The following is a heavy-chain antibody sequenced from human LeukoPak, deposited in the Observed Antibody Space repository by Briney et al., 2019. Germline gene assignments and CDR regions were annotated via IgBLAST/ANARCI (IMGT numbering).Heavy chain of an antibody. CDR1: GFTFSSYA. CDR2: ISASGGST. Sequence: PGGSLRLSCAASGFTFSSYAMTWVRQAPGKGLEWVSGISASGGSTYYADSVKGRFTSSRDTSKNTVYLQMNSLRAEDGAVYYCAKDAGTTVTLSFFDSWGQGTLVTVSS. J-gene: IGHJ4*02. D-gene: IGHD4-17*01. V-gene: IGHV3-23*01. CDR3: AKDAGTTVTLSFFDS.